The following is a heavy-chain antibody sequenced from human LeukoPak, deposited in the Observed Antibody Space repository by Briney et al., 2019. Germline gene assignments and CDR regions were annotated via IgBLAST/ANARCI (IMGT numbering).Heavy chain of an antibody. CDR3: AREDRGYDYDF. D-gene: IGHD5-12*01. Sequence: GGSLRLSCAASGFTFSSSAMSWVRQAPGKGLEWVSAISASGSSAYYADSVKGRFTVSRDNSKNTLYLQMNSLRAEDTAEYYCAREDRGYDYDFWGQGTLVIVSS. J-gene: IGHJ4*02. CDR2: ISASGSSA. V-gene: IGHV3-23*01. CDR1: GFTFSSSA.